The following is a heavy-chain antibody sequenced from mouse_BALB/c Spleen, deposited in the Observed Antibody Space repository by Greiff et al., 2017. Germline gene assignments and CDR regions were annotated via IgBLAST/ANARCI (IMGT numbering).Heavy chain of an antibody. V-gene: IGHV5-4*02. CDR2: ISDGGSYT. J-gene: IGHJ2*01. Sequence: EVQRVESGGGLVKPGGSLKLSCAASGFTFSDYYMYWVRQTPEKRLEWVATISDGGSYTYYPDSVKGRFTISRDNAKNNLYLQMSSLKSEDTAMYYCARDGEYYGSSYGAFDYWGQGTTLTVSS. D-gene: IGHD1-1*01. CDR3: ARDGEYYGSSYGAFDY. CDR1: GFTFSDYY.